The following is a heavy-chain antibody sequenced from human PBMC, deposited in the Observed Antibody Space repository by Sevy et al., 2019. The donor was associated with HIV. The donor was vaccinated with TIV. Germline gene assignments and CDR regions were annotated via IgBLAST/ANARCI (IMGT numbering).Heavy chain of an antibody. Sequence: GGSLRLSCAASEFTLSSHAVSWVRQAPGKGLEWVSAISGNGENTHYADSVRGRFTISRDNFKNTLYLQMNSLRAEDTALYYCARDGRGISAFDIWGQGTMVTVSS. CDR3: ARDGRGISAFDI. D-gene: IGHD3-3*02. V-gene: IGHV3-23*01. CDR1: EFTLSSHA. J-gene: IGHJ3*02. CDR2: ISGNGENT.